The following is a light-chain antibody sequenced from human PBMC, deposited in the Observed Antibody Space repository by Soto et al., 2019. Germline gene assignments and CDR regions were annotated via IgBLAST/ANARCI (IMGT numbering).Light chain of an antibody. Sequence: DIQMTQSPSTLSATVGDRVTITCRASQRISNWVAWYQQKPGKAPKVLIFDASSLESGVPSRFSGSGSGTEFTLTIASLQPDDFATYYCQRYNAFSQTFGQGTKVDIK. CDR1: QRISNW. CDR3: QRYNAFSQT. V-gene: IGKV1-5*01. CDR2: DAS. J-gene: IGKJ1*01.